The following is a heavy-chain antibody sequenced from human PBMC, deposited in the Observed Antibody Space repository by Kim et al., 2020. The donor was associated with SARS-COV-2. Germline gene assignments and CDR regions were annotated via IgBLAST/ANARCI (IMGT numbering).Heavy chain of an antibody. D-gene: IGHD5-12*01. J-gene: IGHJ6*02. CDR1: GFTFSSYE. CDR3: ARINRRDGYNYYYYYGMDV. CDR2: ICCSGSTI. Sequence: GGSLRLSCAASGFTFSSYEMNWVRQPPGKGLEWVSYICCSGSTIYYADSVKGRFTISRDNTKNYLYLQMNSLRAEDTAVYYCARINRRDGYNYYYYYGMDVWGQGTTVTVSS. V-gene: IGHV3-48*03.